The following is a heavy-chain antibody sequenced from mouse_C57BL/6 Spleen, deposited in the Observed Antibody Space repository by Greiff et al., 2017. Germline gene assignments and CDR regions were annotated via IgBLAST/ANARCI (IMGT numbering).Heavy chain of an antibody. CDR2: IDPSDSYT. J-gene: IGHJ1*03. CDR1: GYTFTSYW. D-gene: IGHD1-1*01. V-gene: IGHV1-69*01. Sequence: QVQLKQPGAELVMPGVSVKLSCKASGYTFTSYWMHWVKQRPGQGLEWIGEIDPSDSYTNYNQKFKGKSTLTVDKSSSTAYMQLSSLTSEDSAVYDCARGATVVAHWYFDVWGTGTTVTVSS. CDR3: ARGATVVAHWYFDV.